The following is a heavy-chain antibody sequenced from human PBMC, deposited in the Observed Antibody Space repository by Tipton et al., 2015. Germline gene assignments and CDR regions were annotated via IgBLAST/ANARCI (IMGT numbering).Heavy chain of an antibody. CDR2: IYYSGNT. CDR1: GGSISRGKYY. Sequence: TLSLTCTVSGGSISRGKYYWSWIRQHPGKGLEWIGYIYYSGNTYYNPSLKSRVTISVDTSKSQFSLKLTSVTAADTAVYYCARVKVATMLYYFDYWGQGTLVTVSS. D-gene: IGHD5-12*01. V-gene: IGHV4-31*03. J-gene: IGHJ4*02. CDR3: ARVKVATMLYYFDY.